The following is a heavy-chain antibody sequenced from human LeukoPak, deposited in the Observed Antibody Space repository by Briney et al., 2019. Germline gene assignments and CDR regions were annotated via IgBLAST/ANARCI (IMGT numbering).Heavy chain of an antibody. CDR2: INPNSGGT. Sequence: GASVKVSCKASGYTFTGYYMHWVRQAPGQGLEWMGWINPNSGGTNYAQKFQGRVTMTRDTSISTAYMELRSLRSDDTAVYYCARDYSNYVRDFDYWGQGTLVTVSS. J-gene: IGHJ4*02. V-gene: IGHV1-2*02. CDR3: ARDYSNYVRDFDY. D-gene: IGHD4-11*01. CDR1: GYTFTGYY.